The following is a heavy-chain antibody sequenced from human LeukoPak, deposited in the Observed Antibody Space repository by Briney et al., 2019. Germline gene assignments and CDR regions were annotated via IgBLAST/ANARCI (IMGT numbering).Heavy chain of an antibody. J-gene: IGHJ4*02. CDR2: IYYSGST. V-gene: IGHV4-30-4*01. D-gene: IGHD4-23*01. CDR1: GVSISSGGYY. Sequence: PSETLSLTCTVSGVSISSGGYYWSWIRQPPGKGLEWIGYIYYSGSTYYNPSLKSRVTISVDTSKNQFSLKLSSVTAADTAVYYCARLIPYGGADYWGQGTLVTVSS. CDR3: ARLIPYGGADY.